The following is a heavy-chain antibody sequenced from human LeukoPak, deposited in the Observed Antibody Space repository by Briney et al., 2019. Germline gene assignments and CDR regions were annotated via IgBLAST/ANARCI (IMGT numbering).Heavy chain of an antibody. V-gene: IGHV4-4*07. J-gene: IGHJ6*04. Sequence: SETLSLTCTVSGGSISSYYWSWIRQPAGKGLEWIGRIYTSGSTNYNPSLKSRVTISVDTSKNQFSLKLSSVTAADTAVYYCARGLKVLRARSNMDVWGKGTTVTVSS. CDR3: ARGLKVLRARSNMDV. CDR2: IYTSGST. CDR1: GGSISSYY. D-gene: IGHD3-3*01.